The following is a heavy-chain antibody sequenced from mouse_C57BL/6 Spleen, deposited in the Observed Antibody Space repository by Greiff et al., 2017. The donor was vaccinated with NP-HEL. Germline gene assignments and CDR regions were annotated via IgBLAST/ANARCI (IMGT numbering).Heavy chain of an antibody. CDR1: GYAFTNYL. Sequence: VQLQQSGAELVRPGTSVKVSCKASGYAFTNYLIEWVKQRPGQGLEWIGVINPGSGGTNYNEKFKGKATLTADKSSSTAYMQRSSLTSEDSAVYFCARVGGSTPYYAMDYWGQGTSVTVSS. V-gene: IGHV1-54*01. CDR2: INPGSGGT. CDR3: ARVGGSTPYYAMDY. J-gene: IGHJ4*01. D-gene: IGHD1-1*01.